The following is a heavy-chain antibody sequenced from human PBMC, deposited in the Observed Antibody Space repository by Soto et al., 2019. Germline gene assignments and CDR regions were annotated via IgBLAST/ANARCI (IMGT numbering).Heavy chain of an antibody. CDR3: ARRGLNSYYYGMDV. CDR1: GYTFTSYG. J-gene: IGHJ6*02. Sequence: VASVKVSCKASGYTFTSYGISWVRQAPGQGLEWMGCITVYNGNTNFAKKFQGGVTMTTDTSTSTAYMELRSLRSDDTAVYYCARRGLNSYYYGMDVWGQGTTVTVSS. V-gene: IGHV1-18*01. CDR2: ITVYNGNT. D-gene: IGHD6-19*01.